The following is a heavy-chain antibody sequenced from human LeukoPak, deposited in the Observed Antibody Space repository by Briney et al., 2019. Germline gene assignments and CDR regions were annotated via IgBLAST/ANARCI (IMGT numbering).Heavy chain of an antibody. CDR3: AINAPSSSWYYFDY. J-gene: IGHJ4*02. D-gene: IGHD6-13*01. V-gene: IGHV4-38-2*02. CDR1: GYSISSGYY. CDR2: IFHSGSP. Sequence: SETLSLTCTVSGYSISSGYYWGWVGQPPGKGREWIGCIFHSGSPYFNASLTSRVTISVDTSKNQFSLKLSSVTAADTAVYYCAINAPSSSWYYFDYWGQGTLVTVSS.